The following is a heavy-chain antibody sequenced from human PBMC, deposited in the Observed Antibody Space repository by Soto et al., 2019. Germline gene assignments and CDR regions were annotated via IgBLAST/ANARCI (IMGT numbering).Heavy chain of an antibody. D-gene: IGHD3-10*01. CDR1: GGSISSGGYS. CDR3: ARSSITMVRELVFRYFDY. Sequence: SETLSLTCAVSGGSISSGGYSWSWIRQPPGKGLEWIGYIYHSGSTYYNPSLKSRVTISVDRSKNQFSLKLSSVTAADTAVYYCARSSITMVRELVFRYFDYWGQGTLVTVSS. V-gene: IGHV4-30-2*01. J-gene: IGHJ4*02. CDR2: IYHSGST.